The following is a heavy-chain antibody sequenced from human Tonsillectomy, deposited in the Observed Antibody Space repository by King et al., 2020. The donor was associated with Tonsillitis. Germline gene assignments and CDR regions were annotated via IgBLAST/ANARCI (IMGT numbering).Heavy chain of an antibody. CDR2: IDPSDSYT. CDR3: ARQDSSGWYGFDY. D-gene: IGHD6-19*01. CDR1: GYSFTSYW. Sequence: QLVQSGAEVKKPGESLRISCKGSGYSFTSYWITWGRQMPGKGLEWMGRIDPSDSYTNYSPSFQGHATISADKSINTAYLQLSSLKASDTAIYYCARQDSSGWYGFDYWGQGALVTVSS. V-gene: IGHV5-10-1*01. J-gene: IGHJ4*02.